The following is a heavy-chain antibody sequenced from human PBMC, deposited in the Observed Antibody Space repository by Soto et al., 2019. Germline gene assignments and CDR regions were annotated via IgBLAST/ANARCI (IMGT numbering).Heavy chain of an antibody. Sequence: SVKVSCKASGYTFTSYGISWVRQAPGQGLEWMGWIIPFFGKTNYAQKFQGRVTITADESTSTAYMELSSLRSEDTAVYYCARMGYVYAFDIWGQGTMVTVSS. V-gene: IGHV1-69*13. CDR3: ARMGYVYAFDI. J-gene: IGHJ3*02. CDR1: GYTFTSYG. CDR2: IIPFFGKT. D-gene: IGHD3-16*01.